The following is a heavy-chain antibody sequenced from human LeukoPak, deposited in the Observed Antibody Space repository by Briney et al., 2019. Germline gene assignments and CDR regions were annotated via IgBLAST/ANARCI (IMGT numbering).Heavy chain of an antibody. J-gene: IGHJ4*02. CDR2: IYPGGGST. CDR3: ARDNDFDY. V-gene: IGHV1-46*01. D-gene: IGHD2-8*01. Sequence: ASVKVSCKASGYPFSDYYMHWVRQAPGQGLEWMGIIYPGGGSTNYAQKFQGRLTMTRDMSTSTVYMELSSLRSEDTAFYYCARDNDFDYWGQGTLVTVSS. CDR1: GYPFSDYY.